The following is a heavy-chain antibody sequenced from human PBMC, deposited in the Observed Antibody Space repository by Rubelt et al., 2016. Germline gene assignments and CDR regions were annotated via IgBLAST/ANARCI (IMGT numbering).Heavy chain of an antibody. CDR1: GGTISSSGYY. Sequence: QVQLQESGPGLVKPSETLSLTCTVSGGTISSSGYYWGWIRQPPGKGLEWIGNIYYSGSTNYNPSLKSRVTISVDTSKNQLSLKLGSVTAADTAVYYCARDCLLWFGESPFSCGMDVWGQGTTVTVSS. D-gene: IGHD3-10*01. CDR2: IYYSGST. CDR3: ARDCLLWFGESPFSCGMDV. J-gene: IGHJ6*02. V-gene: IGHV4-61*08.